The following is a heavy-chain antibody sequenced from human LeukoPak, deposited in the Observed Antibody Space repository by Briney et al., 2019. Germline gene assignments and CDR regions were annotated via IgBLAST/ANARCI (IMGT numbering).Heavy chain of an antibody. CDR3: AKEQKLIAAAWVLGGGTFGHFDY. Sequence: PGGSLRLSCAASGVTFSSYAMSWVRLAPGKGLEWVSAISGSGGSTYYADSVKGRFTISRDNSKNTLYLQMNSLRAEDTAVYYCAKEQKLIAAAWVLGGGTFGHFDYWGQGTLVTVSS. D-gene: IGHD6-13*01. CDR1: GVTFSSYA. CDR2: ISGSGGST. V-gene: IGHV3-23*01. J-gene: IGHJ4*02.